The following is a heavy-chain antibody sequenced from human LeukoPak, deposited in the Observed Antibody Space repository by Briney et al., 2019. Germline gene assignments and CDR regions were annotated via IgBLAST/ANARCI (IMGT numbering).Heavy chain of an antibody. CDR2: MNPNSGNT. CDR3: ARGVSFHDFWSGYQEHNWFDP. D-gene: IGHD3-3*01. CDR1: GYTFTSYD. Sequence: ASVKVSCKASGYTFTSYDINWVRQATGQGLEWMGWMNPNSGNTGYAQKFQGRVTITRNTSISTAYMELSSLRSEDTAVYYCARGVSFHDFWSGYQEHNWFDPWGQGTPVTVSS. V-gene: IGHV1-8*03. J-gene: IGHJ5*02.